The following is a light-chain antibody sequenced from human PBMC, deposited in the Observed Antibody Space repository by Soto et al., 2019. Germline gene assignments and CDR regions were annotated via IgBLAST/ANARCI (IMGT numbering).Light chain of an antibody. CDR3: CSYAGTTTVI. J-gene: IGLJ2*01. Sequence: QSALTQPASVSGSPGQSITISCTGTSSDVGNNKFVSWYQHYPGKAPKLMIYEGRNRPSGVSNRFTGSKSGNTASLTISGLQAEDEADYYCCSYAGTTTVIFGGGTKLTVL. CDR2: EGR. CDR1: SSDVGNNKF. V-gene: IGLV2-23*01.